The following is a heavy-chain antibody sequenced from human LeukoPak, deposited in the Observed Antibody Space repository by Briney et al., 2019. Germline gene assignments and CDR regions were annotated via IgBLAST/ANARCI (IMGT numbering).Heavy chain of an antibody. V-gene: IGHV1-18*01. CDR1: GYTFNFYG. J-gene: IGHJ1*01. Sequence: ASVKVSCKASGYTFNFYGISWVRRAPGQGLEWMGWISAYNGNTNYAQKVQGRVTMTTDTSTTTAYMELRSLRSDDTAVYFCARDDYGSGSFSPFLYWGQGTLVTVSS. D-gene: IGHD3-10*01. CDR2: ISAYNGNT. CDR3: ARDDYGSGSFSPFLY.